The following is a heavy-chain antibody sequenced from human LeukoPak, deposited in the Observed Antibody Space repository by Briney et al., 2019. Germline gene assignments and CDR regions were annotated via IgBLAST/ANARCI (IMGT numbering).Heavy chain of an antibody. CDR2: IKQDGSEK. CDR3: ARDRAGGGSRTSYFDY. Sequence: GGSLRLSCAASGFTFSSYWMSWVRQAPGKGLEWVANIKQDGSEKYYVDSVKGRFTISRDNAKNSLYLQMNSLRAEDTAVYYCARDRAGGGSRTSYFDYWGQGTLVTVSS. CDR1: GFTFSSYW. V-gene: IGHV3-7*01. J-gene: IGHJ4*02. D-gene: IGHD1-26*01.